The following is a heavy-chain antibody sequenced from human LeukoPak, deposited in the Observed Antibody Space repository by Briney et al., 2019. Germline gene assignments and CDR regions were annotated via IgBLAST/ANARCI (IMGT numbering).Heavy chain of an antibody. V-gene: IGHV1-8*01. Sequence: ASVKVSCKTSGYTFTGYDVNWVRQAAGQGFEWMGWMHPNSGDTGYAHNLQGRITITRDSSTATVFMELSSLRSEDTAMYYCARGRLNGNVDFWGQGTLVTVSS. CDR3: ARGRLNGNVDF. D-gene: IGHD1-20*01. CDR2: MHPNSGDT. J-gene: IGHJ4*02. CDR1: GYTFTGYD.